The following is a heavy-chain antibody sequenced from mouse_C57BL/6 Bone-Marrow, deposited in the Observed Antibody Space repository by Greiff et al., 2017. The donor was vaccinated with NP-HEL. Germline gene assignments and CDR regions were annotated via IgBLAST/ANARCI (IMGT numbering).Heavy chain of an antibody. Sequence: VKLMESGAELVKPGASVKLSCKASGYTFTSYWMHWVKQRPGQGLEWIGMIHPNSGSTNYNEKFKSKATLTVDKSSSTAYMQLSSLTSEDSAVYYCARDGYLRAWFAYWGQGTLVTVSA. CDR3: ARDGYLRAWFAY. D-gene: IGHD2-3*01. V-gene: IGHV1-64*01. CDR2: IHPNSGST. J-gene: IGHJ3*01. CDR1: GYTFTSYW.